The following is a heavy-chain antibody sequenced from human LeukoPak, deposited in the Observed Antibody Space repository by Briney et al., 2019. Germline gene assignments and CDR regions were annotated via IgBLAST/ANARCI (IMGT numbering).Heavy chain of an antibody. CDR3: AKEGY. Sequence: GGSLRLSCAASGFSFSVNWMGWVRQAPGKGPEWVASIKKDESEKYYVDSVSGRFTISRDNAKNSLYLQMNSLRVEDTAVYYCAKEGYWGRGTLVTVSS. CDR2: IKKDESEK. CDR1: GFSFSVNW. J-gene: IGHJ4*02. V-gene: IGHV3-7*01.